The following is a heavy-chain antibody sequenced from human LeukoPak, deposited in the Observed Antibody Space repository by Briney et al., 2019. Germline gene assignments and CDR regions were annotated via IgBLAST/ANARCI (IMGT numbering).Heavy chain of an antibody. Sequence: GASVTVSFTASGYTFSTYGISWVRQAPGQGREWMGWISTYNGDTNYSQKLQGRVTMTTDTSTSTAYMELRSLRSDDTAVYYCSRLGTYYYGSGSYSPDYFYYMDVWGKGTTVTVSS. D-gene: IGHD3-10*01. CDR1: GYTFSTYG. V-gene: IGHV1-18*01. J-gene: IGHJ6*03. CDR2: ISTYNGDT. CDR3: SRLGTYYYGSGSYSPDYFYYMDV.